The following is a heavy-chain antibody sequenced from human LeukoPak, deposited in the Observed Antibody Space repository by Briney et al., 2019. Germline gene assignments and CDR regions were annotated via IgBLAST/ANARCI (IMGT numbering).Heavy chain of an antibody. CDR3: ARVVPAAFDAFDI. J-gene: IGHJ3*02. Sequence: GGSLRLSCGASGFTFDDYGMSWVRQAPGKGLEWVSGINWNGGSTGYADSVKGRFTISRDNAKNSMYLQMNSLRAEDTVLYHCARVVPAAFDAFDIWGQGTMVTVSS. D-gene: IGHD2-2*01. CDR1: GFTFDDYG. CDR2: INWNGGST. V-gene: IGHV3-20*01.